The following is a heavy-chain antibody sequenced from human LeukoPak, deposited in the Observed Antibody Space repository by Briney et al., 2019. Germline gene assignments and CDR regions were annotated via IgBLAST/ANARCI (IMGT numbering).Heavy chain of an antibody. D-gene: IGHD6-13*01. V-gene: IGHV3-7*01. J-gene: IGHJ4*02. Sequence: GGSLRLSCAASGFTFSSYAMSWVRQAPGKGLEWVAKIKPDGDEKYYVDSMKGRFTISRDNAKNSLYLQMNSLRAEDTAVYYCARGSIAAANFDFWGQGTLVTVSS. CDR2: IKPDGDEK. CDR3: ARGSIAAANFDF. CDR1: GFTFSSYA.